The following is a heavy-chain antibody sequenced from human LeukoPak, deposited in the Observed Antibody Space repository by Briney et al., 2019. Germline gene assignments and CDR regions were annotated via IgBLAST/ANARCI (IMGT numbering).Heavy chain of an antibody. CDR3: ARAHHCTNGVCQTPDAFDI. CDR1: GYTFTSYY. V-gene: IGHV1-46*01. D-gene: IGHD2-8*01. Sequence: GASVKVSCKASGYTFTSYYMHWVRQTPGQGLEWMGIINPSGGSTSYAQKFQGRVTMTRDMSTSTVYMELSSLRSEDTAVYYCARAHHCTNGVCQTPDAFDIWGQGTMVTVSS. CDR2: INPSGGST. J-gene: IGHJ3*02.